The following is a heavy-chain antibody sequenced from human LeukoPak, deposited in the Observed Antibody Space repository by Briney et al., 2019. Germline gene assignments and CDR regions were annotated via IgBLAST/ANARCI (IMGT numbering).Heavy chain of an antibody. Sequence: PGGSLRLSCAASGFTFSSYEMNWVRQAPGKGLEWGSYISSSGSTIYYADSVKGRFTISRDNAKNSLYLQMNSLRAEDTAVYYCASLTDLEGYFQHWGQGTLVTVSS. V-gene: IGHV3-48*03. D-gene: IGHD1-1*01. CDR2: ISSSGSTI. CDR1: GFTFSSYE. CDR3: ASLTDLEGYFQH. J-gene: IGHJ1*01.